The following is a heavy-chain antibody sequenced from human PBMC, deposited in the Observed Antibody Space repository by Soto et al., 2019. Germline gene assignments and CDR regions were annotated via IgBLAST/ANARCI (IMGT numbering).Heavy chain of an antibody. D-gene: IGHD3-10*01. CDR2: INPSGGST. J-gene: IGHJ4*02. V-gene: IGHV1-46*03. CDR1: GYTFTSYY. Sequence: QVQLVQSGAEVKKPGASVKVSCKASGYTFTSYYMHWVRQAPGQGLEWMGIINPSGGSTSYAQKFQGRVTMTRDTSTSTVYTELSSLRSEDTAVYYCARAPNGAEPDYWGQGTLVTVSS. CDR3: ARAPNGAEPDY.